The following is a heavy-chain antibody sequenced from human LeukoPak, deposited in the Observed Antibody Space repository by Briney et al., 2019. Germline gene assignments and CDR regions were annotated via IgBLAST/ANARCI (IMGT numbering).Heavy chain of an antibody. CDR2: ISYDGSNK. Sequence: PGGSLRLSCAASGFTFSSYGMHWVRQAPGKGLEWVAVISYDGSNKYYADSVKGRFTISRDNSKNTLYLQMNSLRAEDTAVYYCARRLDSRYCSGGSCYGGAFDIWGQGTMVTVSS. D-gene: IGHD2-15*01. J-gene: IGHJ3*02. V-gene: IGHV3-30*03. CDR1: GFTFSSYG. CDR3: ARRLDSRYCSGGSCYGGAFDI.